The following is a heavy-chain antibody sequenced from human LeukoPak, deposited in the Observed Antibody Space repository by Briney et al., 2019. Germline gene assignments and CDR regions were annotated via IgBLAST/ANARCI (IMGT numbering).Heavy chain of an antibody. J-gene: IGHJ4*02. V-gene: IGHV3-21*01. Sequence: GGSLRLSCAASGFTFSSYSMNWVRQAPGKGLEWVSSISSSSSYIYYADSVKGRFTISRDNAKNSLYLQMNSLRAEDTAVYYCARDLYDILTGYSSNFDYWGLGTLVTVSS. CDR2: ISSSSSYI. D-gene: IGHD3-9*01. CDR1: GFTFSSYS. CDR3: ARDLYDILTGYSSNFDY.